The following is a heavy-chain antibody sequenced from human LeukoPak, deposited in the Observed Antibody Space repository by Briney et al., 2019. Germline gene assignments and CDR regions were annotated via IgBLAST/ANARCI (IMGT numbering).Heavy chain of an antibody. J-gene: IGHJ6*03. CDR1: GGTFSSYA. V-gene: IGHV1-8*03. CDR3: ARGTLDYDVVTGIHYYYMDV. D-gene: IGHD3-9*01. CDR2: MKPDSGDS. Sequence: ASVKVSCKASGGTFSSYAISWVRQAPGQGLEWMGWMKPDSGDSAYAQKFRGRVTLSSNSSINTAYMEVSSLGSDDTAVYFCARGTLDYDVVTGIHYYYMDVWGTGTTVTVSS.